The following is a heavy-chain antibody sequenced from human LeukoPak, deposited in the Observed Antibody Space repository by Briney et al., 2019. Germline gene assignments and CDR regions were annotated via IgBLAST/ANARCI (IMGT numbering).Heavy chain of an antibody. CDR2: VSQDGSKR. J-gene: IGHJ4*02. D-gene: IGHD1-26*01. CDR3: AKDTPSPNSGFYHY. Sequence: GGSLRLSCAASGFTFSSSGIHWVRQAPGKGLEWVSTVSQDGSKRYYGDSVKGRFIISRDNSRNTVYLQMNRLRAEDTAVYFCAKDTPSPNSGFYHYWGQGTPVTVSS. CDR1: GFTFSSSG. V-gene: IGHV3-30*18.